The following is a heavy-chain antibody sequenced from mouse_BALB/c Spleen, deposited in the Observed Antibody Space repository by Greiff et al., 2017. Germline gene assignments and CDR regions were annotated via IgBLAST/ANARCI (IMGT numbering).Heavy chain of an antibody. CDR2: INSNGGST. V-gene: IGHV5-6-3*01. Sequence: EVKLMESGGGLVQPGGSLKLSCAASGFTFSSYGMSWVRQTPDKRLELVATINSNGGSTYYPDSVKGRFTISRDNAKNTLYLQMSSLKSEDTAMYYCARGGSTMIPWFAYWGQGTLVTVSA. J-gene: IGHJ3*01. CDR3: ARGGSTMIPWFAY. CDR1: GFTFSSYG. D-gene: IGHD2-4*01.